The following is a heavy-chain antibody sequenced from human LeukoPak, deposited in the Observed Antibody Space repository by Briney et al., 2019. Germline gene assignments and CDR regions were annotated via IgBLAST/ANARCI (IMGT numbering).Heavy chain of an antibody. CDR1: GGSISSYY. D-gene: IGHD3-3*01. V-gene: IGHV4-59*08. Sequence: TSETLSLTCTVSGGSISSYYWSWIRQPPGKGLEWIGYIYYSGSTNYNPSLKSRVTISVDTSKNQFSLKLSSVTAADTAVYYCARSYYDFWSGLVWFDPWGQGTLVTVSS. CDR2: IYYSGST. CDR3: ARSYYDFWSGLVWFDP. J-gene: IGHJ5*02.